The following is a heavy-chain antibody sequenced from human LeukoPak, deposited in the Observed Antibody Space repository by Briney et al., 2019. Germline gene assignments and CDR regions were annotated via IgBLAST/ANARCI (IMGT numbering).Heavy chain of an antibody. CDR1: GYTFTGYY. V-gene: IGHV1-2*02. D-gene: IGHD6-6*01. CDR2: INPNSGGT. Sequence: ASVKVSCKASGYTFTGYYMHWVRQAPGQGLEWMGWINPNSGGTNYAQKFQGRVTMTRDTSIRTAYMELSRLRSDATAVYYCARGDLGIAARPLAWGQGTLVTVSS. J-gene: IGHJ5*02. CDR3: ARGDLGIAARPLA.